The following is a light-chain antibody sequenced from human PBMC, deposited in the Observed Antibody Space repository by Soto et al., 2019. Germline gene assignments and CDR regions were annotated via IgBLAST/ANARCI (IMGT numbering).Light chain of an antibody. CDR3: QQLDSYPWT. V-gene: IGKV1-9*01. Sequence: DIQLTQSPSFLSASVGDRVTITCRASQGIGSSLAWYQQKPGKVPKLLIYAASTLQSGVPSRLSGSGSGTGFTLTISSLQPEDFATYYCQQLDSYPWTFGQGTKVEF. CDR1: QGIGSS. J-gene: IGKJ1*01. CDR2: AAS.